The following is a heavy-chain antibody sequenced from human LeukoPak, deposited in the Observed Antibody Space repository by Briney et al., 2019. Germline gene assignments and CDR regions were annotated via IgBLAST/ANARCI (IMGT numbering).Heavy chain of an antibody. CDR1: GGSISSSNW. CDR2: IYHSGST. V-gene: IGHV4-4*02. Sequence: NPSETLSLTCAVSGGSISSSNWWSWVRQPPGKGLEWIGEIYHSGSTNYNPSLKSRVTISVDKSKNQFSLKLSSVTAADTAVYYCARGGETYYDFWSGYLFDYWGQGTLVTVSS. CDR3: ARGGETYYDFWSGYLFDY. J-gene: IGHJ4*02. D-gene: IGHD3-3*01.